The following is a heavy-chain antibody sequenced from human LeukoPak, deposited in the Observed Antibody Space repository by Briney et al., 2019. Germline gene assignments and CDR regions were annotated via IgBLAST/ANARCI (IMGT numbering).Heavy chain of an antibody. CDR3: ASLGSSPDGYFDY. D-gene: IGHD6-6*01. CDR1: GFTFSSYE. J-gene: IGHJ4*02. Sequence: GGSLRLSCAASGFTFSSYEMNWVRQAPGKGLEWASYISSSGSTIYYADSVKGRFTISRDNAKNSLYLQMNSLRAEDTAVYYCASLGSSPDGYFDYWGQGTLVTVSS. V-gene: IGHV3-48*03. CDR2: ISSSGSTI.